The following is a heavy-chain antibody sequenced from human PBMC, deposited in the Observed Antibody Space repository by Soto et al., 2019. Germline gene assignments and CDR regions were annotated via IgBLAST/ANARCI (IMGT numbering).Heavy chain of an antibody. V-gene: IGHV3-21*06. CDR1: GFTFSSYS. Sequence: EVQLVESGGGQVKPGGSLRLSCVVSGFTFSSYSMNWVRQAPGKGLEWVSSISSGSNYTYYADSVKGRFTISRDNAKNSVYLQMNSLRAEDTALYYCARDFKESQYYYYCMDVWGKGTTVTVSS. J-gene: IGHJ6*03. D-gene: IGHD3-10*01. CDR3: ARDFKESQYYYYCMDV. CDR2: ISSGSNYT.